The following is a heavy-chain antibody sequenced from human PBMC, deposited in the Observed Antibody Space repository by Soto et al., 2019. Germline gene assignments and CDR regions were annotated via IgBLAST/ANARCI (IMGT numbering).Heavy chain of an antibody. J-gene: IGHJ4*02. CDR3: AREGAWGGELGVDY. Sequence: ESGGGLVQPGGSLRLSCAASGFTFSSYEMNWVRQAPGKGLEWVSYISSSGSTIYYADSVKGRFTISRDNAKNSLYLQMNSLRAEDTAVYYCAREGAWGGELGVDYWGQGTLVTVSS. D-gene: IGHD1-26*01. V-gene: IGHV3-48*03. CDR1: GFTFSSYE. CDR2: ISSSGSTI.